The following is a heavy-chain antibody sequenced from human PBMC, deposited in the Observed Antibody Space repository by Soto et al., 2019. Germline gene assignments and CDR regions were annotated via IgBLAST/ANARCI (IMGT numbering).Heavy chain of an antibody. Sequence: PGGSLRLSCAASGFTFSGYGMHWVRQAPGKGLEWVAVIWYDGINKYYADSVRGRFTISRDNSKNTLYLQMNSLRAEDTAVYYCAREDWNSSNWFDPCGQGTLVTVSS. CDR1: GFTFSGYG. CDR3: AREDWNSSNWFDP. D-gene: IGHD1-7*01. J-gene: IGHJ5*02. V-gene: IGHV3-33*01. CDR2: IWYDGINK.